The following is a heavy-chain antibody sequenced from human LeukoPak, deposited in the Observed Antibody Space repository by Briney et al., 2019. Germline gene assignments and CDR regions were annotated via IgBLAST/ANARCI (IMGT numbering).Heavy chain of an antibody. D-gene: IGHD1-7*01. Sequence: SETLSLTCAVYGGSISSGGYYWSWIRQHPGKGLEWIGYIYYSGSTYYNPSLKSRVTISVDTSKNQFSLKLSSVTAADTAVYYCASGVTGTTVDGLDYWGQGTLVTVSS. CDR1: GGSISSGGYY. CDR3: ASGVTGTTVDGLDY. CDR2: IYYSGST. J-gene: IGHJ4*02. V-gene: IGHV4-31*11.